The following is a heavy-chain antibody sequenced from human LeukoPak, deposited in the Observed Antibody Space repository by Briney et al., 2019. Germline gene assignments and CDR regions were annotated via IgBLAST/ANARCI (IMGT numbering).Heavy chain of an antibody. CDR2: IKRKTDGGTT. CDR1: EFPFTYAW. D-gene: IGHD2-2*01. J-gene: IGHJ4*02. V-gene: IGHV3-15*01. Sequence: KSGGSLRLSCAASEFPFTYAWMSWVRQAPGKGLEWVGRIKRKTDGGTTDYAAPVKGRFTISRDDSKNTLYLQMDSLRTEDTAVYYCTREHYYQLQKWGQGALVTVSS. CDR3: TREHYYQLQK.